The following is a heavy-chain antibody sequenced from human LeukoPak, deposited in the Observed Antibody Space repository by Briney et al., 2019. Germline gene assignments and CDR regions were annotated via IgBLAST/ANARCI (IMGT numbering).Heavy chain of an antibody. J-gene: IGHJ3*02. CDR3: TKWPPGAFDI. CDR2: ISYDGSNK. D-gene: IGHD5-12*01. Sequence: GGSLRPSCAASGFTFSSYGMHWVRQAPGKGLEWVAVISYDGSNKYYGDSVKGRFTISRDNSKNTLYLQMNSLRAEDTAEYYCTKWPPGAFDIWGQGTMVTVSS. CDR1: GFTFSSYG. V-gene: IGHV3-30*18.